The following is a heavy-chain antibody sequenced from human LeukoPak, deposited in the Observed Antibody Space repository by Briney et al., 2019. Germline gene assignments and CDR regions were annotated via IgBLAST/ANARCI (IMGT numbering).Heavy chain of an antibody. D-gene: IGHD5-18*01. CDR2: INDSGGST. Sequence: XXXAPXKXLEWXSAINDSGGSTYYADSVKGRFTISRDNSKNTLYLQMNSLRAEDTAVYYCARAVDTAIPSDYWGQGTLVTVSS. CDR3: ARAVDTAIPSDY. J-gene: IGHJ4*02. V-gene: IGHV3-23*01.